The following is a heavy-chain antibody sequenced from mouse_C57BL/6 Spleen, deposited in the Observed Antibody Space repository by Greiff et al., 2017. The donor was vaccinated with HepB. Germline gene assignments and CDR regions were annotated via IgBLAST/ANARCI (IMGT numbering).Heavy chain of an antibody. CDR2: IDPSDSYT. D-gene: IGHD2-3*01. CDR1: GYTFTSYW. Sequence: VQLQQPGAELVRPGTSVKLSCKASGYTFTSYWMHWVKQRPGQGLEWIGVIDPSDSYTNYNQKFKGKATLTVDTSSSTAYMQLSSLTSEDSAVYYCARVGGGYYDYWGQGTTLTVSS. V-gene: IGHV1-59*01. CDR3: ARVGGGYYDY. J-gene: IGHJ2*01.